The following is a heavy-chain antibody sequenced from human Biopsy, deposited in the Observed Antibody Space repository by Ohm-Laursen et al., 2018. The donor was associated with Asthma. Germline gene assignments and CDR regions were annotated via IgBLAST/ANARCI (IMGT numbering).Heavy chain of an antibody. Sequence: SSVKVSCKTSGYTFNSAGITWVRQAPGQGLNGMGGFSVYNGNTKVAQKLQDRVTMITDTSTSTAYMELRSLRSDDTAVYFCARAVDYSHYYGIDVWGQGTTVTVS. CDR2: FSVYNGNT. CDR3: ARAVDYSHYYGIDV. D-gene: IGHD3-10*01. V-gene: IGHV1-18*01. J-gene: IGHJ6*02. CDR1: GYTFNSAG.